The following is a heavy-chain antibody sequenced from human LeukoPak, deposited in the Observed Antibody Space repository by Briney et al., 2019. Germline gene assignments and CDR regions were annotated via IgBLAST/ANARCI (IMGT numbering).Heavy chain of an antibody. CDR2: ISSSSSYI. Sequence: GGSLRLSCAASGFTFSSYSMNWVRQAPGKGLEWVSSISSSSSYIYYADSVKGRFTISRDNAKNSLYLQMNSLRAEDTAVYYCAKEALVIADPIDYWGQGTLVTVSS. CDR3: AKEALVIADPIDY. V-gene: IGHV3-21*04. CDR1: GFTFSSYS. J-gene: IGHJ4*02. D-gene: IGHD2-21*01.